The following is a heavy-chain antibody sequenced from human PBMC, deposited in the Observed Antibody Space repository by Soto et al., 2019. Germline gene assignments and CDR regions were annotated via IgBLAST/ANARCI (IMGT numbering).Heavy chain of an antibody. Sequence: ASVKVSCKASGYTFTSYGINWVRQAPGQGLEWMGWISAYNGNTNYAQKLQGRVTMTTDTSTSTAYMELRSLRSDDTAVYYCASYSALQGYCSGGSCSPYYYYYMDVWGKGTTVTVSS. V-gene: IGHV1-18*01. CDR2: ISAYNGNT. CDR1: GYTFTSYG. J-gene: IGHJ6*03. D-gene: IGHD2-15*01. CDR3: ASYSALQGYCSGGSCSPYYYYYMDV.